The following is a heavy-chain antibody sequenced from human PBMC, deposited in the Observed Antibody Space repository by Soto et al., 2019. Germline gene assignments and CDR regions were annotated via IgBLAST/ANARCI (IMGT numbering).Heavy chain of an antibody. Sequence: PGGSLRLSCAASGFTFSSYGMHWVRQAPGKGLEWVAVISYDGSNKYYADSVKGRFTISRDNSKNTLYLQMNSLRAEDTAVYYCAKGGSSSMFDPWGQGTLVTVSS. CDR2: ISYDGSNK. CDR1: GFTFSSYG. V-gene: IGHV3-30*18. D-gene: IGHD6-13*01. J-gene: IGHJ5*02. CDR3: AKGGSSSMFDP.